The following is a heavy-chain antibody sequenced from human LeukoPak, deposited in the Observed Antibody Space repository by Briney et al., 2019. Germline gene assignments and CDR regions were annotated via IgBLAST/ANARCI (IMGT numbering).Heavy chain of an antibody. J-gene: IGHJ5*02. CDR2: IIPIFGTA. D-gene: IGHD5-18*01. CDR3: ARDGSVDTAMVMSWFDP. CDR1: GGTFSSYA. V-gene: IGHV1-69*05. Sequence: SVKVSCKASGGTFSSYAISWVRQAPGQGLEWMGRIIPIFGTANYAQKFQGRVTITTDESTSTAYMELSSLRSEDTAVYYCARDGSVDTAMVMSWFDPWGQGTLVTVSS.